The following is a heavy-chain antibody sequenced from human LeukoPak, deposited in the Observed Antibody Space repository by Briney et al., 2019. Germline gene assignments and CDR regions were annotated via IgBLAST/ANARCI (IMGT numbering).Heavy chain of an antibody. Sequence: KTSETLSLTCAVYGGSFSGYYWSWIRQPPGKGLEWIGEINHSGSTNYNPSLKSRVTISVDTSKNQFSLKLSSVTAADTAVYYCAREKARVVRGVIGYWGQGTLVTVSS. D-gene: IGHD3-10*01. CDR2: INHSGST. CDR1: GGSFSGYY. V-gene: IGHV4-34*01. CDR3: AREKARVVRGVIGY. J-gene: IGHJ4*02.